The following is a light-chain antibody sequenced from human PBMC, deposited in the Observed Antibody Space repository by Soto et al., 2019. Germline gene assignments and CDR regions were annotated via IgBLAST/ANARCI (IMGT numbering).Light chain of an antibody. J-gene: IGLJ3*02. CDR2: EVS. CDR3: SSYAGSNIWV. Sequence: QSVLTQPPSASGSPGQSVTISCTGTSCDVGGYNYVSWYQQHPGKAPKLMIYEVSKRPSGVPDRFSGSKSGNTASLTVSGLQAEDEDDYYCSSYAGSNIWVFGGGTKLTVL. CDR1: SCDVGGYNY. V-gene: IGLV2-8*01.